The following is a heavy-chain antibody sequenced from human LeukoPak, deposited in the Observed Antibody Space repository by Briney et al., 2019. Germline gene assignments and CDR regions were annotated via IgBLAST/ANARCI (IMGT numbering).Heavy chain of an antibody. CDR1: GGTFSSYT. J-gene: IGHJ3*02. CDR2: IIPILGIA. CDR3: ARTEWELRDAFDI. V-gene: IGHV1-69*02. D-gene: IGHD1-26*01. Sequence: ASVKASCKASGGTFSSYTISWVRQAPGQGLEWMGRIIPILGIANYAQKFQGRVTITADKSTSTAYMELSSLRSEDTAVYYCARTEWELRDAFDIWGQGTMVTVSS.